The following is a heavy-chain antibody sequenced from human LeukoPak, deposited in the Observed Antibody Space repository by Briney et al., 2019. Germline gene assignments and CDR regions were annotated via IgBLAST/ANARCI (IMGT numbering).Heavy chain of an antibody. J-gene: IGHJ4*01. CDR1: GYIFTHYW. CDR3: ARQSRDGSKTRGYYFDY. CDR2: IYPADSDT. D-gene: IGHD3-10*01. Sequence: GESLQISCQVSGYIFTHYWIGWVRQMPGKGLESMGIIYPADSDTTYSPSFQGQVTTSADKSISTVYLQWSSLKASDTAMYYCARQSRDGSKTRGYYFDYWGQGTLVTVSS. V-gene: IGHV5-51*01.